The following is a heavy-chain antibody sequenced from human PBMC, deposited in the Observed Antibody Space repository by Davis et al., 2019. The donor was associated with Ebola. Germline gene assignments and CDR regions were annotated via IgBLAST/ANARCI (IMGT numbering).Heavy chain of an antibody. D-gene: IGHD2-2*01. CDR1: GFTFSSYA. J-gene: IGHJ6*02. CDR3: AKPAAGSTGYYYYGMDV. Sequence: PGGSLRLSCAASGFTFSSYAMSWVRQAPGKGLEWVSAISGSGGSTYYADSVKGRFTISRDNSKNTLYLQMNSLRAEDTAVYYCAKPAAGSTGYYYYGMDVWGQGTTVTVSS. CDR2: ISGSGGST. V-gene: IGHV3-23*01.